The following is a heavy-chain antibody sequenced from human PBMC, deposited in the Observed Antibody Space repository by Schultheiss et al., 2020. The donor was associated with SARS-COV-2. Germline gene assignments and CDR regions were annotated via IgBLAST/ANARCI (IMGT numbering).Heavy chain of an antibody. V-gene: IGHV4-4*02. CDR3: ARGRGGSGSYYRYYYYYMDD. Sequence: SETLSLTCAVSGGSISSSNWWSWVRQPPGKGLEWIGEIYHSGSTNYNPSLKSRVTISVDTSKNQFSLTLSSVTAADTAVYYCARGRGGSGSYYRYYYYYMDDWGTGATVTGSS. CDR1: GGSISSSNW. D-gene: IGHD3-10*01. CDR2: IYHSGST. J-gene: IGHJ6*03.